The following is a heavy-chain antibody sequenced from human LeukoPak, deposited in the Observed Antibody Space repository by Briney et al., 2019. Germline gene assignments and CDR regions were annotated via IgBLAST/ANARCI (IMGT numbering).Heavy chain of an antibody. CDR3: ARGVSDY. CDR1: GFTFSSYS. Sequence: GGSLRLSCAASGFTFSSYSMNWVRQAPGKGLEWVSYISSSSSTIYYVDSVKGRFTISRDNAKNSLYLQMNSLRAEDTAVYYCARGVSDYWGQGTLVTVSS. CDR2: ISSSSSTI. D-gene: IGHD3-3*01. V-gene: IGHV3-48*04. J-gene: IGHJ4*02.